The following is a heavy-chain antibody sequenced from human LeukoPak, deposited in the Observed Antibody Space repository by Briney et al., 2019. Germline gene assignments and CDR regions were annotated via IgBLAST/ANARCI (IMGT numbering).Heavy chain of an antibody. V-gene: IGHV4-4*02. D-gene: IGHD6-13*01. Sequence: SETLSLTCTVSSGSIFNNNWWSWVRQPPGKGLEWIGQIFHSGSTSYSPSLKSRVTIPMDKSKNQFSLKLSSVTAADTAVYYCAREGIAAAGTQNADYWGQGTLVAVSS. CDR1: SGSIFNNNW. J-gene: IGHJ4*02. CDR3: AREGIAAAGTQNADY. CDR2: IFHSGST.